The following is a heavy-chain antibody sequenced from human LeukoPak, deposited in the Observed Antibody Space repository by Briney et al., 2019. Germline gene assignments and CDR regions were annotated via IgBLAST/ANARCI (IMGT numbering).Heavy chain of an antibody. CDR1: GFTISSYW. V-gene: IGHV3-7*01. CDR2: IKQNGSEK. D-gene: IGHD5-18*01. Sequence: GGSLRLSCAASGFTISSYWMSWVRQAPGKGLEWVANIKQNGSEKYYVDSVKGRFTISRDNAKNSLYLQMNSLRAEDTAVYYCARDVEYSYGYEYYYYGMDVWGQGTTVTVSS. CDR3: ARDVEYSYGYEYYYYGMDV. J-gene: IGHJ6*02.